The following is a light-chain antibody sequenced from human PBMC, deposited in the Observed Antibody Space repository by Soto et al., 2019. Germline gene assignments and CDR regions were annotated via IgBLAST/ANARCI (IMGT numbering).Light chain of an antibody. CDR1: QNIGKF. Sequence: DIQMTQSPSSLSASVGDRVTITCRPSQNIGKFLNWYQQRPGKAPTALIHATSTLQSGVSSRFSGSGSDTDVTLTITSLRPEDFATYFCQQSLSSPLTFGGGTKVEL. V-gene: IGKV1-39*01. J-gene: IGKJ4*01. CDR2: ATS. CDR3: QQSLSSPLT.